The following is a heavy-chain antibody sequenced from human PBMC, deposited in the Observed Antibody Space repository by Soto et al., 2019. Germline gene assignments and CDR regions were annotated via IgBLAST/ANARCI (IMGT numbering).Heavy chain of an antibody. CDR2: ISYDGSNK. CDR3: ARDGGTTGTTAWFDP. Sequence: QVQLVESGGGVVQPGRSLRLSCAASGFTFSSYAMHWVRQAPGKGLEWVAVISYDGSNKYYADSVKGRFTISRDNSKNTLYLQMNSLRAEDTAVYYCARDGGTTGTTAWFDPWGQGTLVTVSS. J-gene: IGHJ5*02. CDR1: GFTFSSYA. D-gene: IGHD1-1*01. V-gene: IGHV3-30-3*01.